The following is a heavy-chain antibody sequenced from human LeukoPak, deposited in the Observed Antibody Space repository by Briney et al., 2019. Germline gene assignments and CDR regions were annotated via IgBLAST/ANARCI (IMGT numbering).Heavy chain of an antibody. J-gene: IGHJ4*02. D-gene: IGHD3-3*01. CDR3: AREQYYDFWSGYWPFDY. Sequence: PSETLSLTCTVSGGSISSYYWSWIRQPAGKGLEWIGRIYTSGSTNYNTSLKSRVTMSVDTSKNQFSLKLSSVTAADTAVYYCAREQYYDFWSGYWPFDYWGQGTLVTVSS. CDR2: IYTSGST. V-gene: IGHV4-4*07. CDR1: GGSISSYY.